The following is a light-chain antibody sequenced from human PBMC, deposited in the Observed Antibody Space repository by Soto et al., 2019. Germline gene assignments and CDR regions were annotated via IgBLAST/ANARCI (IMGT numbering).Light chain of an antibody. V-gene: IGKV1-5*01. CDR3: QQYNSWT. J-gene: IGKJ1*01. Sequence: DIPMTQSPSTLSASVGDRVTITCRASQSISSWLAWYQQKPGKAPKLLIYDASSLESGVPSRFSGSGSGTVFTLTISSLQPDDFATYYCQQYNSWTFGQGTKVEIK. CDR2: DAS. CDR1: QSISSW.